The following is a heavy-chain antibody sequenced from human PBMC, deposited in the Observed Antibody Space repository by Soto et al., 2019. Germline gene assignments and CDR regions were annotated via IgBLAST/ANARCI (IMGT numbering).Heavy chain of an antibody. CDR1: GLTFSSYS. CDR2: ISSRSSDI. CDR3: AREVVTMVRGVIITGYYGMDV. J-gene: IGHJ6*02. D-gene: IGHD3-10*01. V-gene: IGHV3-21*01. Sequence: ESGGGLVKPGGSLRLSCAASGLTFSSYSMNWVRQAPGKRLDWVSSISSRSSDIYYADSVKGRFTISRDNAKKSLYLQMTSLRAEDTAVYYCAREVVTMVRGVIITGYYGMDVWGQGTTVTVS.